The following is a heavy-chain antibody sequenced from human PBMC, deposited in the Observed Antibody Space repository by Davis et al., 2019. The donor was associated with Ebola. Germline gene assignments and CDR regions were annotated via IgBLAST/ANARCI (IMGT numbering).Heavy chain of an antibody. CDR1: GGSISSHY. D-gene: IGHD6-13*01. V-gene: IGHV4-59*11. CDR3: ARKSGYSSQGFDY. CDR2: IYYSGST. Sequence: PSETLSLTCTVSGGSISSHYWSWIRQPPGKGLEWIGYIYYSGSTNYNPSLKSRVTISVDTSKNQFSLKLSSVTAADTAVYYCARKSGYSSQGFDYWGQGTLVTVSS. J-gene: IGHJ4*02.